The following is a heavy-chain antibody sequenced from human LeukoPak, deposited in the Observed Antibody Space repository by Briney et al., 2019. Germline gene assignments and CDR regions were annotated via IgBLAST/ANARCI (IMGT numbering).Heavy chain of an antibody. D-gene: IGHD6-13*01. CDR3: AKDAGIRIAAAGTD. J-gene: IGHJ4*02. Sequence: PGGYLRLSCAASGFTFSSYAMSWVRQAPGKGLEWVSTISGSSGSTYYADSVKGRFTISRDNSKNTLYLQMNSLRAEDTAVYYCAKDAGIRIAAAGTDWGQGTLVTVSS. CDR1: GFTFSSYA. CDR2: ISGSSGST. V-gene: IGHV3-23*01.